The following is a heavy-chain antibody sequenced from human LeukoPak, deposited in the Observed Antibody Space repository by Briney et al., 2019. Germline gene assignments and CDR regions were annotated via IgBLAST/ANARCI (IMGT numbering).Heavy chain of an antibody. V-gene: IGHV3-74*01. CDR3: AREGAYDILTGYYGGYFDY. Sequence: GGSLRLSCVASGFTFSSYWMHWVRQDPRKGLVWVSRINGDGRNINYADSVRGRFTISRDNAKNTLYLQMNTLRVEDTAVYYCAREGAYDILTGYYGGYFDYWGQGTLVTVSS. CDR1: GFTFSSYW. D-gene: IGHD3-9*01. CDR2: INGDGRNI. J-gene: IGHJ4*02.